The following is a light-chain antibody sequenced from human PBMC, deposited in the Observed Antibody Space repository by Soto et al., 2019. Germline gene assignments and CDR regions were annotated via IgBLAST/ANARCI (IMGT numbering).Light chain of an antibody. CDR3: QQYSSYWT. Sequence: VGYRVTITCRASQSISSWLAWYQQKPGKAPKFLIYDASNLESVVPSRFSGSGSGTEFTLTISSLQPDDFATYYCQQYSSYWTFGQGTKVDIK. V-gene: IGKV1-5*01. J-gene: IGKJ1*01. CDR1: QSISSW. CDR2: DAS.